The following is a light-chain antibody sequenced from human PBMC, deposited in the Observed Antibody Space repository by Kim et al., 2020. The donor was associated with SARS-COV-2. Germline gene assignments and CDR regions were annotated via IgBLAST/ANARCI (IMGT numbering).Light chain of an antibody. Sequence: SSELTQDPAVSVALGQTVKITCQGVSLRSSYASWYQQKPGKAPILVMFSQNNRLSGIPDRFSGSRSGDTASLTITGARAGDEADYYCGARDTSGSQRLFGGGTQLTVL. J-gene: IGLJ3*02. CDR2: SQN. CDR3: GARDTSGSQRL. V-gene: IGLV3-19*01. CDR1: SLRSSY.